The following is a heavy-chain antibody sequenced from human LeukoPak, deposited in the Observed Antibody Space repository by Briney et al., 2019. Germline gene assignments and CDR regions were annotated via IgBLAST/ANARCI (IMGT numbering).Heavy chain of an antibody. CDR1: GFTFTNFP. J-gene: IGHJ4*02. Sequence: GGSLRLSCAASGFTFTNFPMGWVRQAPGKGLEWVSFIDGSGDSRYYGDPVKGRFTTSRDNSKSVLFLQMNSLRVDDTAVYYCTKRDSSGYFHFDNWGQGTLVTVSS. CDR2: IDGSGDSR. D-gene: IGHD3-22*01. CDR3: TKRDSSGYFHFDN. V-gene: IGHV3-23*01.